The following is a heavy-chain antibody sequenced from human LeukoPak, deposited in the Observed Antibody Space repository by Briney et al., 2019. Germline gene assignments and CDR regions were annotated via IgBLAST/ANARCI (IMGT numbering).Heavy chain of an antibody. CDR2: IYYGENT. CDR3: ARRDDSSGYHKIFDY. CDR1: GGSISSGPYY. Sequence: SETLSLTCTVSGGSISSGPYYWGWIRQPPGKGLEWIGNIYYGENTYYNPSLKSRVTISIDTSKNKFYLKLSSLTAADTAVYFCARRDDSSGYHKIFDYWGPGTLVTVSS. D-gene: IGHD3-22*01. V-gene: IGHV4-39*01. J-gene: IGHJ4*02.